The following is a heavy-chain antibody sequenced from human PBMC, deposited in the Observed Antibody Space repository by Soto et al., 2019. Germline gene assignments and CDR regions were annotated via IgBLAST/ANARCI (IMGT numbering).Heavy chain of an antibody. CDR2: IDNSGST. CDR1: GGSISNYF. CDR3: ASNIAARHENWFDP. D-gene: IGHD6-6*01. J-gene: IGHJ5*02. Sequence: SETLSLTCTVSGGSISNYFCNWIRQPAGKGLEWIGRIDNSGSTNYNPSLKSRITINPDTSKNQFSLQLNSVTPEDTAVYYCASNIAARHENWFDPWGQGTLVTVSS. V-gene: IGHV4-4*07.